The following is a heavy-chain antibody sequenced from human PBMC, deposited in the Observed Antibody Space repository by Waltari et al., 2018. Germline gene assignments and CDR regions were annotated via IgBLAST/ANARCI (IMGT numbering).Heavy chain of an antibody. J-gene: IGHJ3*02. D-gene: IGHD3-22*01. Sequence: EVQLVESGGGLVKPGGSLRLSCAASGFTFSSYSMNWVRQAPGKGLEWVSSISSSSSYIYYTDSVKGRFTISRDNAKNSLYLQMNGLGAEDTAVYYCARVLRDSSGHPWRNAFDIWGQGTMVTVSS. V-gene: IGHV3-21*01. CDR1: GFTFSSYS. CDR2: ISSSSSYI. CDR3: ARVLRDSSGHPWRNAFDI.